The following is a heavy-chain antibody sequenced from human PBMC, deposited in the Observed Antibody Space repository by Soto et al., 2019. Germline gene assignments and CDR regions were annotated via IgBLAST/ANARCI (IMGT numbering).Heavy chain of an antibody. J-gene: IGHJ4*02. CDR3: ARRGDYGDPPEDY. V-gene: IGHV5-10-1*01. D-gene: IGHD4-17*01. CDR2: IDPRDSYT. CDR1: GYNFSNYW. Sequence: EVQLVQSGAELKKPGESLRISCKTSGYNFSNYWINWVRQMPGKGLEWMGRIDPRDSYTNYSPSFQGRVTMSTDKSIRTAFLQWKSLRDSDSALDYCARRGDYGDPPEDYWGQGTLVTVSS.